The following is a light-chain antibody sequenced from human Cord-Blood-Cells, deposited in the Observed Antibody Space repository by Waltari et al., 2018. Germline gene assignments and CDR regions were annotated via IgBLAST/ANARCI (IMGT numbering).Light chain of an antibody. CDR2: QDS. CDR3: QAWDSSTVV. CDR1: NLGDKY. Sequence: SYELTQPPSVSVSPGQTASITRSGANLGDKYPCWYQQKPGQSPVLVIYQDSKRPSGIPERFSGSNSGNTATLTISGTQAMDEADYYCQAWDSSTVVFGGGTKLTVL. J-gene: IGLJ2*01. V-gene: IGLV3-1*01.